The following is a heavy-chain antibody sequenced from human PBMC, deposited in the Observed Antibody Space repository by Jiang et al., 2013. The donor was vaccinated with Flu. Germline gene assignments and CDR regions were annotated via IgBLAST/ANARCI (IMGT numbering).Heavy chain of an antibody. J-gene: IGHJ6*02. CDR3: ARHSGARGVGAKNYYGMDV. CDR2: IYPGDSDT. D-gene: IGHD1-26*01. Sequence: GAEVKKPGESLRISCKGSGFSFTTSWIAWVRQMPGKGLEWMGIIYPGDSDTRYSPSFQGQVTISADKSISTAYLQWSSLKASDTAMYYCARHSGARGVGAKNYYGMDVWGQGTTVTVSS. CDR1: GFSFTTSW. V-gene: IGHV5-51*01.